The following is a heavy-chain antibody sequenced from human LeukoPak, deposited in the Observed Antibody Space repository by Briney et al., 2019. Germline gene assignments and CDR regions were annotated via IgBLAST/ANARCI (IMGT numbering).Heavy chain of an antibody. Sequence: KAGVSLRLFCAASGFPFSSCSMHGARQAPGKGLEWVSSISSSSYYIYYADSVKGRFTISRDNAKNSLYLQMNSLRAEDTAVYYCARPGYCSSTSCYYYYYGMDVWGKGTTVTVSS. CDR1: GFPFSSCS. CDR2: ISSSSYYI. J-gene: IGHJ6*04. D-gene: IGHD2-2*01. V-gene: IGHV3-21*01. CDR3: ARPGYCSSTSCYYYYYGMDV.